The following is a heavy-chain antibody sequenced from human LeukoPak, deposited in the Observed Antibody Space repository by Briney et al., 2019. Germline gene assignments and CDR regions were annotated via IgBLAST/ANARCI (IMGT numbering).Heavy chain of an antibody. J-gene: IGHJ4*02. V-gene: IGHV4-39*01. CDR2: IYYTGST. D-gene: IGHD1-26*01. Sequence: PSETLSLTCSVSGASISGGTYYWGWIRQPPGKGLEWIGSIYYTGSTYVNPSLKSRVTISVDTSKNQFSLKLSSVTAADTAVCYCARRGGSGRAFDYWGQGTLVTVSS. CDR3: ARRGGSGRAFDY. CDR1: GASISGGTYY.